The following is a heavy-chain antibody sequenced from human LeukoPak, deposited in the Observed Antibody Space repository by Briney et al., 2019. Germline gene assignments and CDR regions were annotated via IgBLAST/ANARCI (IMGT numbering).Heavy chain of an antibody. J-gene: IGHJ4*02. Sequence: GGSLRLSCAASGFTFSSYSMNWVRQAPGKGLEWVSSINSNSRYIYYADSLKGRFTISRDNAKNSLYLQVNSLRVEDTAVYYCATVNQYGGNSIDYWGQGTLVTVSS. V-gene: IGHV3-21*01. CDR3: ATVNQYGGNSIDY. CDR1: GFTFSSYS. D-gene: IGHD4-23*01. CDR2: INSNSRYI.